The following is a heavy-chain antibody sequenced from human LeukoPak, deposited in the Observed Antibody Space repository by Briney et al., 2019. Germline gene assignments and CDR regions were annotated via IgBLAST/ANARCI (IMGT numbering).Heavy chain of an antibody. J-gene: IGHJ4*02. CDR1: GYTFTSYG. V-gene: IGHV1-18*04. D-gene: IGHD3-9*01. Sequence: ASVKVSCKAFGYTFTSYGISWVRQAPGQGLEWMGWISAYNGNTNYAQKLQGRVTMTTDTSTSTAYMELRSLRSDDTAVYYCARHILTGYYMGLNYWGQGTLVTVSS. CDR3: ARHILTGYYMGLNY. CDR2: ISAYNGNT.